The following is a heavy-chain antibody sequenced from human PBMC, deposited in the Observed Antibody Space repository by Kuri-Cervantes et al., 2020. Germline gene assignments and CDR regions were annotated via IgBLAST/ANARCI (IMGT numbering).Heavy chain of an antibody. CDR1: GGSVSSGSYY. CDR2: IYYSGST. CDR3: ARETVAGTHSWLDP. J-gene: IGHJ5*02. Sequence: SETLSLTCTVSGGSVSSGSYYWSWIRQPPGKGLEWIGYIYYSGSTNYNPSLQSRVTISIDKSKSQFSLKLTSVTAADTAVYYCARETVAGTHSWLDPWGQGTLVTVSS. D-gene: IGHD6-19*01. V-gene: IGHV4-61*01.